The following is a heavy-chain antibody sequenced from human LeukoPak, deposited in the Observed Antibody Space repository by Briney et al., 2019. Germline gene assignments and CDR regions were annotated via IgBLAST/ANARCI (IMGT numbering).Heavy chain of an antibody. CDR1: GGTFSSYA. CDR2: TIPIFGTA. J-gene: IGHJ4*02. D-gene: IGHD1-26*01. V-gene: IGHV1-69*06. CDR3: AREEGLGDFDY. Sequence: ASVKVSCKASGGTFSSYAISWVRQAPGQGLEWMGGTIPIFGTANYAQKFRGRVTITADKSTSTAYMELSSLRSEDTAVYYCAREEGLGDFDYWGQGTLVTVSS.